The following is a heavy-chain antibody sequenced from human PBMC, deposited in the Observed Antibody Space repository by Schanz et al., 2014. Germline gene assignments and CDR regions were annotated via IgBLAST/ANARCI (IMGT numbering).Heavy chain of an antibody. CDR2: ISGSSRTI. CDR1: GFNFSDYA. J-gene: IGHJ4*02. D-gene: IGHD6-13*01. V-gene: IGHV3-48*04. CDR3: VSQTGSPNY. Sequence: EVQLLESGGGLVQPGGSLRLSCAASGFNFSDYAMCWVRQAPGKGLEWISYISGSSRTIYYADSMKGRFTISRDNAKRSLFLQMNSLRVEDTAVYFCVSQTGSPNYWGQGTLVTVSS.